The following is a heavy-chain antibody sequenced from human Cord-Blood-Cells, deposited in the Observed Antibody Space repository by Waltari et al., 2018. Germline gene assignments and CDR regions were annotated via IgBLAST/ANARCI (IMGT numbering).Heavy chain of an antibody. CDR3: ARGAKWVHDAFDI. Sequence: EVQLVESGGGLVQPGGSLRLSCAASGFTFSSYWMCWVRQAPGKELRWVANIKQDESEKYYVDSVKGRFTISRDNAKNSLYLQMNSLRAEDTAVYYCARGAKWVHDAFDIWGQGTMVTVSS. J-gene: IGHJ3*02. D-gene: IGHD1-26*01. V-gene: IGHV3-7*01. CDR2: IKQDESEK. CDR1: GFTFSSYW.